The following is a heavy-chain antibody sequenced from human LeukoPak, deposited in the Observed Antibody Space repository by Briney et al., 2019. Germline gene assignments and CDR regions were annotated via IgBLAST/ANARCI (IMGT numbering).Heavy chain of an antibody. V-gene: IGHV1-8*01. Sequence: ASVKVSCKASGYTFTSYDINWVRQAPGQGLEWMGWMNPNSGNTGFAQKFQGRVTMTRNTSISTAYMELSSLISEDTAVYYCARGKLAGSPRYGMDVWGQGTTVTVSS. D-gene: IGHD1-26*01. CDR1: GYTFTSYD. CDR3: ARGKLAGSPRYGMDV. J-gene: IGHJ6*02. CDR2: MNPNSGNT.